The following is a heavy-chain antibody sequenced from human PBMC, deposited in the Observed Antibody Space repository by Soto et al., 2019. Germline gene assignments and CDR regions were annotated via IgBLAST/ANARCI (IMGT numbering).Heavy chain of an antibody. J-gene: IGHJ4*02. CDR1: GYSFTSYW. CDR2: IYPGDSDT. Sequence: PGESLKISCKGSGYSFTSYWIGWVRQMPGKGLEWMGIIYPGDSDTRYSPSFQGQVTISADKSISTAYLQWSSLKASDTAMYYCARTLTGYSSGWYMYYWGQGTLVTVSS. V-gene: IGHV5-51*01. CDR3: ARTLTGYSSGWYMYY. D-gene: IGHD6-19*01.